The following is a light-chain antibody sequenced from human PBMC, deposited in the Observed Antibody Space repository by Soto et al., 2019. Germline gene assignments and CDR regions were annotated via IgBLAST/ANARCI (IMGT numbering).Light chain of an antibody. CDR2: GAS. V-gene: IGKV3-20*01. CDR3: QQYGSSVT. J-gene: IGKJ1*01. Sequence: EIVLTQSPGTLSLSPGERATLSCRASQSVSNNYLAWYQQKPGQAPRLLIYGASNRATGIPDSFSGSGSGTDFTLTISRLEPEDFSVYYCQQYGSSVTFGPGTKVEIK. CDR1: QSVSNNY.